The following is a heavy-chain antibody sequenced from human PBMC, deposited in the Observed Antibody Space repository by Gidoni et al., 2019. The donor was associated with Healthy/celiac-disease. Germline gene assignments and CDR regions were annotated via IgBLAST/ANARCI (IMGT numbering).Heavy chain of an antibody. V-gene: IGHV3-48*01. CDR3: ARGEARRSQYYYYGMDV. CDR2: ISSSSSTI. J-gene: IGHJ6*02. Sequence: VKLVEPGGGLVQPGGSLGLSCAGAGFTLRSDSMNGVRQAPGKGLAWVSYISSSSSTIYYADSVKGRFTISTDNAKTSLYLQMNSLRAEDTAVYYCARGEARRSQYYYYGMDVWGQGTTVTVSS. CDR1: GFTLRSDS. D-gene: IGHD6-6*01.